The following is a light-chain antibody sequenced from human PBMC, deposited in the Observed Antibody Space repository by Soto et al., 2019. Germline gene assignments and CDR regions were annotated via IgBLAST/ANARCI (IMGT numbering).Light chain of an antibody. CDR2: DAS. CDR1: RSVRCNY. V-gene: IGKV3-20*01. J-gene: IGKJ4*01. Sequence: EIVLTQSPDTLFLSPGERATLSCRASRSVRCNYLAWYSQKPGQAPRFLIYDASSRATGIPDRFSGSGSGTDFTLTISRLAPEDFAVYYCQQDGNSPLTFGGGTKVDIK. CDR3: QQDGNSPLT.